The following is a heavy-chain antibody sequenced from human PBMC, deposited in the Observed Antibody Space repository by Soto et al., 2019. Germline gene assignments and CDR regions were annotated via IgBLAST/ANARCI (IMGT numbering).Heavy chain of an antibody. CDR2: MNPNSGNT. J-gene: IGHJ6*02. CDR1: GYTFTSYD. Sequence: ASVKVSCKASGYTFTSYDINWVRQATGQGLEWMGWMNPNSGNTGYVQKLRGRVTMTTDTSTSTAYMELRSLRSDDTAVYYCTRLYCISSTCYLGMDVWGQGTTVTVSS. CDR3: TRLYCISSTCYLGMDV. D-gene: IGHD2-2*01. V-gene: IGHV1-8*01.